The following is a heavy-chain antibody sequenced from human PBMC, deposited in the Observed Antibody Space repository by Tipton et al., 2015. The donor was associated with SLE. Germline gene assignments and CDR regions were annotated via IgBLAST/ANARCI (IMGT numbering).Heavy chain of an antibody. V-gene: IGHV4-30-4*01. D-gene: IGHD6-19*01. CDR2: IYYSGST. CDR3: ARARWYSSGSAMGDAFDI. J-gene: IGHJ3*02. CDR1: GGSISSGDYY. Sequence: GLVKPSETLSLTCTVSGGSISSGDYYWSWIRQPPGKGLEWIGYIYYSGSTYYNPSLKSRVTISVDTSKNQFSLKLSSVTAADTAVYYCARARWYSSGSAMGDAFDIWGQGTMVTVSS.